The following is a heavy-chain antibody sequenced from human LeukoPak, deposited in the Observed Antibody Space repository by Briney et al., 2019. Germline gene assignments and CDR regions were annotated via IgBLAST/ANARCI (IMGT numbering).Heavy chain of an antibody. D-gene: IGHD6-13*01. V-gene: IGHV3-48*01. Sequence: GGSLRLSCAASRFTLSTYSMNWVRRAPGGVGEWVSYISSSRSTIFYGDSVKGRFTISRDNAKNSLYLQMNSLRAEDTAVYYCARDSPYSSRWPLRFDPWGQGTLVTVSS. J-gene: IGHJ5*02. CDR3: ARDSPYSSRWPLRFDP. CDR1: RFTLSTYS. CDR2: ISSSRSTI.